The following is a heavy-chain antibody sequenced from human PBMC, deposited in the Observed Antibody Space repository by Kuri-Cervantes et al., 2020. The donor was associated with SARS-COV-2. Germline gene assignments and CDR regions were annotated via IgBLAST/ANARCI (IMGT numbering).Heavy chain of an antibody. V-gene: IGHV5-51*01. D-gene: IGHD4-17*01. CDR2: IYPGDSDT. CDR3: ARRAYGEEVDYYYMDV. CDR1: GYTFTNYW. J-gene: IGHJ6*03. Sequence: GGSLRLSCKGSGYTFTNYWIGWVRQMPGKGLEWMGIIYPGDSDTRYSPSFQGQVTISADKSINTAFLQWSSLKASDTAIYYCARRAYGEEVDYYYMDVWGKGTTVTVSS.